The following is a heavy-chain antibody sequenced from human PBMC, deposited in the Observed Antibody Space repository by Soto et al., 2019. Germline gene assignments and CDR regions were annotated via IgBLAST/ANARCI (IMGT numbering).Heavy chain of an antibody. Sequence: AGGSLRLSCEGSGFNFGNFNMIWVRQAPGKGLEWVSSVSGSSSYIYYADSVKGRFTVSRDNANNLVFLQMNGLRPEDTAMYYCARDLRGHYGPWGQGTMVTVSS. V-gene: IGHV3-21*06. CDR1: GFNFGNFN. J-gene: IGHJ3*01. CDR3: ARDLRGHYGP. CDR2: VSGSSSYI. D-gene: IGHD4-17*01.